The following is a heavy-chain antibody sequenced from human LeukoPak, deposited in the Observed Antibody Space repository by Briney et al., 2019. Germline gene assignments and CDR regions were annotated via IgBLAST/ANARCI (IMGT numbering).Heavy chain of an antibody. V-gene: IGHV3-23*01. Sequence: GGSLRLSCAASGFTFSNYAMSWVRQAPGKGLEWVSVIGGSGGGTYYADSVKGRFTVSRDNSRNTLYVQMNSLRAEDTAGYYCAKGLGDSIGYYGRPIDYWGQGTLVTVSS. J-gene: IGHJ4*02. CDR3: AKGLGDSIGYYGRPIDY. CDR1: GFTFSNYA. CDR2: IGGSGGGT. D-gene: IGHD3-22*01.